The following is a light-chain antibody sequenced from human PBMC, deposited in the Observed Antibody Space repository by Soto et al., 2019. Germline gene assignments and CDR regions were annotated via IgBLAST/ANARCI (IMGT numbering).Light chain of an antibody. Sequence: QSALTQPASVSGSPGQSITISCTGTSSDVGSYNYVSWYQQHPGKAPKLMIYEVSNRPSGVSNRFSGSKSGNTASLTISGLQAEDEANYYCSEYTSISTRVFGEGTQLTGL. J-gene: IGLJ3*02. CDR1: SSDVGSYNY. V-gene: IGLV2-14*01. CDR2: EVS. CDR3: SEYTSISTRV.